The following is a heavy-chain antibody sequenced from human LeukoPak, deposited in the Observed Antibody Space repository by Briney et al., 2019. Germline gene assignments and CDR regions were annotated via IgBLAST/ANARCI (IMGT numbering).Heavy chain of an antibody. V-gene: IGHV3-30*03. CDR1: GFTSSSYG. CDR3: AREDRRYYDSSGYGY. CDR2: ISYDGSNK. Sequence: GGSLRLSCAVSGFTSSSYGIHWVRQAPGKGLEWVAVISYDGSNKYYTDSVKGRFTISRDNSKNTLYLQMNSLRAEDTAVYYCAREDRRYYDSSGYGYWGQGTLVTVSS. J-gene: IGHJ4*02. D-gene: IGHD3-22*01.